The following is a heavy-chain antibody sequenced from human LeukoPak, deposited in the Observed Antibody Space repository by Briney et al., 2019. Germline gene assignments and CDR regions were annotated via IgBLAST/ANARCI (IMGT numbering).Heavy chain of an antibody. V-gene: IGHV4-59*12. CDR2: IYYSGST. J-gene: IGHJ5*02. Sequence: SETLSLTCTVSGGSISSYYWSWIRQPPGKGLEWIGYIYYSGSTNYNPSLKSRVTITVDTSKNQFSLKLSSVTAADTAVYYCARDNPVWLADLNPSPWGQGTLVTVSS. CDR3: ARDNPVWLADLNPSP. D-gene: IGHD6-19*01. CDR1: GGSISSYY.